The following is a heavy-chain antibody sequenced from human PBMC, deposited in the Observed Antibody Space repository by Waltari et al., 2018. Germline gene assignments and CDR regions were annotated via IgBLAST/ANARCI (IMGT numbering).Heavy chain of an antibody. D-gene: IGHD6-19*01. J-gene: IGHJ4*02. CDR3: VKRYGTGWYYFDF. V-gene: IGHV3-64D*06. CDR2: ISSSGGST. Sequence: VPLVASVGGLVPPGGSVLLSCSASGFRFRNSAIPWVRPAPGKGLEFVSAISSSGGSTFYADSVKDRLTISRDNSKNTLYLQISSLRGEDTAVYYCVKRYGTGWYYFDFWGQGTLVTVSS. CDR1: GFRFRNSA.